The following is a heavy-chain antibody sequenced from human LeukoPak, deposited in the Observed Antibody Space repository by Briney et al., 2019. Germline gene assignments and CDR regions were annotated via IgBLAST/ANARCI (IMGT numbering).Heavy chain of an antibody. CDR1: GFTFSSYA. Sequence: GGSLRLSCAASGFTFSSYAMHWVRQAPGKGLEWVAVISYDGSNKYYADSVKGRFTISRDNSKNTLYLQMNSLRAEDTAVYYCARVALRFFKEYYFDYWGQGTMVTVSS. CDR2: ISYDGSNK. J-gene: IGHJ4*02. V-gene: IGHV3-30-3*01. CDR3: ARVALRFFKEYYFDY. D-gene: IGHD3-3*01.